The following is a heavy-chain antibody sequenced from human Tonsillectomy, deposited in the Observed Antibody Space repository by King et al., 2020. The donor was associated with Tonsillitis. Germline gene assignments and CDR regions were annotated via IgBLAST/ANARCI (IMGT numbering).Heavy chain of an antibody. CDR1: GFTFSSFA. D-gene: IGHD6-19*01. Sequence: VQLVESGGGLVQPGGSLRLSCAASGFTFSSFAMNWVRQAPGKGLEWVSTISGSVGTTYHADSVKGRFTISRDNSKNTLYLQMDSLRAEDTAVYYCAKGGSGWYGGLDYWGQGTLVTVSS. CDR2: ISGSVGTT. J-gene: IGHJ4*02. V-gene: IGHV3-23*04. CDR3: AKGGSGWYGGLDY.